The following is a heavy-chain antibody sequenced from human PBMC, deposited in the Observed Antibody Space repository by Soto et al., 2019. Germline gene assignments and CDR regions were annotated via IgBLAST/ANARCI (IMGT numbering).Heavy chain of an antibody. J-gene: IGHJ6*02. CDR2: FHNSGNP. D-gene: IGHD2-2*01. V-gene: IGHV4-59*01. CDR1: GGSISGYH. Sequence: SETLSVTCSISGGSISGYHWNWIRQTPGKGVEWIGYFHNSGNPKYSSSLKSRVTISVDMSEKQSSLKLTSVTAADTAVYWCARAGLGVVVVPARHYYYYGMDVWGQGTTVTVSS. CDR3: ARAGLGVVVVPARHYYYYGMDV.